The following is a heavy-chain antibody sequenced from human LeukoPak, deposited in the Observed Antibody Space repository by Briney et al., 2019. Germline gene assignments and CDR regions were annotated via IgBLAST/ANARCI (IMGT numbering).Heavy chain of an antibody. V-gene: IGHV6-1*01. Sequence: SQILSLTCAISGDNVSSNNAAWNWIRQSPSRGLEWLGRTYYRSKWYHDYESSVKGRMTITPDTSKNHFSLQLNSVTPEDTAVYYCARSPEAYDSCGCDYWGQGALVTVSS. J-gene: IGHJ4*02. D-gene: IGHD3-22*01. CDR3: ARSPEAYDSCGCDY. CDR1: GDNVSSNNAA. CDR2: TYYRSKWYH.